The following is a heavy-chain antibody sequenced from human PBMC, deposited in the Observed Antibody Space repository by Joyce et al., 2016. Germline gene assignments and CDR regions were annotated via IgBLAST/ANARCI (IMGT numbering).Heavy chain of an antibody. V-gene: IGHV1-2*02. CDR2: ISPRNGDT. J-gene: IGHJ3*02. CDR1: GYTFTGHY. D-gene: IGHD2-21*02. Sequence: QVQLVQSGAEVKKPGASVKVSCKASGYTFTGHYMHWVRQAPGQGLEWMGGISPRNGDTNDAQNLQDRVTMTRDTSISTAYMELSRLRSDDTAVYYCARKCGGDCYSYAFDIWGQGTMVTVSS. CDR3: ARKCGGDCYSYAFDI.